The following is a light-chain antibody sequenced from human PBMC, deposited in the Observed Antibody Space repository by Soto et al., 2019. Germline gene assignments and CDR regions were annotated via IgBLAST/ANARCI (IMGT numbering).Light chain of an antibody. CDR2: EVT. CDR1: SSDVGAYNY. V-gene: IGLV2-14*01. J-gene: IGLJ3*02. Sequence: QSALTQPASASGSPGQSITISCTGTSSDVGAYNYVSWYRQHPGKAPKLMIYEVTNRPSGVSNRFSGSKSGSTASLTISGLQAEDDADYYCSSYTSSSTLVFGGGTKVTVL. CDR3: SSYTSSSTLV.